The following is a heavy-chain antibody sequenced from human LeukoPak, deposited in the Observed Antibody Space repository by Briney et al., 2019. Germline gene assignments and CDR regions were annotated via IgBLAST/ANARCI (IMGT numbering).Heavy chain of an antibody. V-gene: IGHV3-9*03. CDR2: ISWNSGSI. Sequence: SLRLSCAASGFTFDDYAMHWVRQAPGKGLEWVSGISWNSGSIGYADSVKGRFTISRDNAKNSLYLQMNSLRAEDMALYYCAKDIGLTGTTWGFDYWGQGTLVTVSS. CDR1: GFTFDDYA. D-gene: IGHD1-7*01. J-gene: IGHJ4*02. CDR3: AKDIGLTGTTWGFDY.